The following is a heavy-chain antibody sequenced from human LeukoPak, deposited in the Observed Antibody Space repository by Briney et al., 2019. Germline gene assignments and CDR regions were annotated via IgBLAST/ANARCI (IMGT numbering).Heavy chain of an antibody. D-gene: IGHD3-10*01. V-gene: IGHV1-2*04. CDR1: GYTLIGYH. CDR3: ARALSVSMIRGIIIPYNFDH. CDR2: IDPGSGGT. J-gene: IGHJ4*02. Sequence: GASVKVSCKASGYTLIGYHIQWVRQAPGQGLEWMGWIDPGSGGTNYAQKFQGWVTMTRDTSINTAYMELSRLRSNDTAVYYCARALSVSMIRGIIIPYNFDHWGQGTLVTVSS.